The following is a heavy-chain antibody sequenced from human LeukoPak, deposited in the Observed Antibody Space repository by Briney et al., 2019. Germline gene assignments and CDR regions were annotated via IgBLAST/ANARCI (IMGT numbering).Heavy chain of an antibody. CDR3: ARVGYCSSTSCHDPTYYYYYYMDV. Sequence: GGSLRLSCAASGFTFSTYSMNWVRQAPGKGLEWVSSICSGYSSYIYYADSLKGRFTISRDNAKNSLYLQMNSLRAEDTAVYYCARVGYCSSTSCHDPTYYYYYYMDVWGKGTTVTVSS. V-gene: IGHV3-21*01. D-gene: IGHD2-2*01. CDR1: GFTFSTYS. J-gene: IGHJ6*03. CDR2: ICSGYSSYI.